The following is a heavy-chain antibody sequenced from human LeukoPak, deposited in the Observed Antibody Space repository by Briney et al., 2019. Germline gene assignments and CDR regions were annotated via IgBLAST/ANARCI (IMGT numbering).Heavy chain of an antibody. J-gene: IGHJ4*02. D-gene: IGHD2-2*01. V-gene: IGHV3-48*04. Sequence: TGGSLRLSCAASGFTFRSYSMNWVRQAPGKGLERVSYISDSGTTIYYADSVKGRFTISRDNAKNSLYLQMNSLRADDTAVYYCASRGPPSAYCSSSSCYHFAYWGQGTLVTVSS. CDR1: GFTFRSYS. CDR2: ISDSGTTI. CDR3: ASRGPPSAYCSSSSCYHFAY.